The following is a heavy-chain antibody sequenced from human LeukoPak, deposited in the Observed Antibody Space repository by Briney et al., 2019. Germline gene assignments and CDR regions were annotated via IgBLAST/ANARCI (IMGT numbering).Heavy chain of an antibody. CDR2: IWYDGSNK. Sequence: PGGSLRLSCAASGFTFSSYGMHWVRQAPGKGLEWVAVIWYDGSNKYYADSVKGRFTISRDNSKNTLYLQMNSLRAEDTAVYYCAREDDYGGNSLFDYWGQGTLVTVSS. CDR3: AREDDYGGNSLFDY. D-gene: IGHD4-23*01. V-gene: IGHV3-33*01. J-gene: IGHJ4*02. CDR1: GFTFSSYG.